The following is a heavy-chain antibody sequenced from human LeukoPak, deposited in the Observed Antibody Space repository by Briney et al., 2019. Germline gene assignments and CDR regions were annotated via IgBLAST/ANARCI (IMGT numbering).Heavy chain of an antibody. CDR2: INWNGGST. J-gene: IGHJ3*02. CDR1: GFTFDDYG. V-gene: IGHV3-20*04. Sequence: GGSLRLSCAASGFTFDDYGMSWVRQAPGKGLEWVSGINWNGGSTGYADSVKGRFTISRDNAKNSLYLQMNSLRAEDTAVYYCARDLVVAYCSGGSCYSTGDGAFDIWGQGTMVTVSS. D-gene: IGHD2-15*01. CDR3: ARDLVVAYCSGGSCYSTGDGAFDI.